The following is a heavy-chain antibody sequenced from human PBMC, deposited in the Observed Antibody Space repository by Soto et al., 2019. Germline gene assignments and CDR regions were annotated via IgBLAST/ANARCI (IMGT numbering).Heavy chain of an antibody. V-gene: IGHV4-39*01. CDR1: GGSISSSSYY. J-gene: IGHJ6*02. D-gene: IGHD5-12*01. Sequence: QLQLQESGPGLVKPSETLSLTCTVSGGSISSSSYYWGWIRQPPGKGLEWIGSIYYSGSTYYNPSLKSRVTISVDTSKNQFSLKLSSVTAADTAVYYCARLYSGYDLGHRSYGMDVWGQGTTVTVSS. CDR3: ARLYSGYDLGHRSYGMDV. CDR2: IYYSGST.